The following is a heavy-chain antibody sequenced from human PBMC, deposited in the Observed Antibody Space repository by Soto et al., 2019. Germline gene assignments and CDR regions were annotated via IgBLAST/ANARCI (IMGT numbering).Heavy chain of an antibody. J-gene: IGHJ4*02. Sequence: EVQLLESGGGLVQPGGSLRLSCAASGFTFSTYPMNWVRGAPGKGLEWVSGISGSGDSTYYADSVKGRFTVTRDNSKNTVYLQMNSLRAEDTAVFYCAKERSSGWSLDYWGQGTLVTVSS. CDR3: AKERSSGWSLDY. D-gene: IGHD6-19*01. V-gene: IGHV3-23*01. CDR2: ISGSGDST. CDR1: GFTFSTYP.